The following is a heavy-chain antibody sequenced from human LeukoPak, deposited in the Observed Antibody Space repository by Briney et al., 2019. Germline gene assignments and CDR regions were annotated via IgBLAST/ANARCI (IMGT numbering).Heavy chain of an antibody. V-gene: IGHV1-69*05. CDR3: AREYDRDAFDI. CDR1: GGTFSSYA. CDR2: IIPIFGTA. J-gene: IGHJ3*02. Sequence: ASVKVSCKASGGTFSSYAISWVRQAPGQGREWMGGIIPIFGTANYAQKFQGRVTITTDESTSTAYMELSSLRSEDTAVYYCAREYDRDAFDIWGQGTMVTVSS. D-gene: IGHD3-22*01.